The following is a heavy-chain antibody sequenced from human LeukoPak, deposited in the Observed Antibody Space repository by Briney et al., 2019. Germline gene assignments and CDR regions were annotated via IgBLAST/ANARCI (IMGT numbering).Heavy chain of an antibody. CDR1: GFNLSTNY. D-gene: IGHD2-15*01. J-gene: IGHJ4*02. CDR3: ARGGALMVAATFDY. Sequence: PGGSLRLSCAASGFNLSTNYMSGVRQAPGKGLEWVSFTYSGGSTYYADSVKGRFTISRDNSKNTLYLKMNSLRAEDTAVYYCARGGALMVAATFDYWGQGTLVTVSS. CDR2: TYSGGST. V-gene: IGHV3-66*01.